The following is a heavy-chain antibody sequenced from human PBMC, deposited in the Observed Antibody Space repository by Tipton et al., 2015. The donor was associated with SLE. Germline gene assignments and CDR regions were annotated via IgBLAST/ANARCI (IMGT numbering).Heavy chain of an antibody. CDR3: ARDFIELSAFDI. CDR2: IYYSGST. Sequence: TLSLTCTVSGGSISSGGYYWSWIRQHPGKGLEWIGYIYYSGSTYYNPSLKSRVSISEDTSMNQCSLKLSSVTAADTAVYYCARDFIELSAFDIWGQGTVVTVSS. J-gene: IGHJ3*02. D-gene: IGHD2-8*01. V-gene: IGHV4-31*03. CDR1: GGSISSGGYY.